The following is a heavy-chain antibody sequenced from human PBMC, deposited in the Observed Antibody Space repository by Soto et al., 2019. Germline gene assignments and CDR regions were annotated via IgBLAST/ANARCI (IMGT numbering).Heavy chain of an antibody. Sequence: GGSLRLSCAASGFTFSSYAMHWVRQAPGKGLEGVAVISYDGSNKYYADSVKGRFTISRDNSKNTLYLQMNSLRAEDTAVYYCARAPTFVDIVATGYWGQGT. J-gene: IGHJ4*02. CDR3: ARAPTFVDIVATGY. CDR1: GFTFSSYA. V-gene: IGHV3-30-3*01. CDR2: ISYDGSNK. D-gene: IGHD5-12*01.